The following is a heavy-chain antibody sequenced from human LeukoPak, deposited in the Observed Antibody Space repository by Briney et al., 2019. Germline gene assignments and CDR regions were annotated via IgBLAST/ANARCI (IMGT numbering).Heavy chain of an antibody. D-gene: IGHD2-8*01. CDR1: GGSLSDYY. CDR2: IYYSGST. Sequence: SETLSLTCAVYGGSLSDYYWSWIRQPPGKGLEWIGYIYYSGSTNYNPSLKSRVTISVDTSRNQFSLKLSSVTAADTAVYYCARAPNPDFFDDWGQGTLVTVSS. J-gene: IGHJ4*02. CDR3: ARAPNPDFFDD. V-gene: IGHV4-59*01.